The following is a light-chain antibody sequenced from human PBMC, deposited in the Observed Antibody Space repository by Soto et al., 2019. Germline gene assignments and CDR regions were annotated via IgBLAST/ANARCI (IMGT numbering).Light chain of an antibody. CDR2: GAS. CDR3: QQYGSSPLS. CDR1: QSVSSSY. V-gene: IGKV3-20*01. Sequence: EIVLTQSPGTLSLSPGERATLSCRASQSVSSSYLAWYPQKPGQAPRLLIYGASSRATGIPDRFSGSVSGTDFAFSISRLESEDFAVYSCQQYGSSPLSFGGGNKVEIK. J-gene: IGKJ4*01.